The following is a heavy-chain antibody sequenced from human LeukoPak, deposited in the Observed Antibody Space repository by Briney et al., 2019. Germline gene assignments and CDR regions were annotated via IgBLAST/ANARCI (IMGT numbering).Heavy chain of an antibody. Sequence: PGGSLRLSCAASGFTFNNYGMHWVRQAPGKGLEWVAVIWYDGSNKYYADSVKGRFTISRDNSKNTLYLQMNSLRAEDTAVYYCAKEGDPNSAVWKRGRGNWFDPWGQGTLVTVSS. D-gene: IGHD3-16*01. CDR2: IWYDGSNK. V-gene: IGHV3-33*06. J-gene: IGHJ5*02. CDR1: GFTFNNYG. CDR3: AKEGDPNSAVWKRGRGNWFDP.